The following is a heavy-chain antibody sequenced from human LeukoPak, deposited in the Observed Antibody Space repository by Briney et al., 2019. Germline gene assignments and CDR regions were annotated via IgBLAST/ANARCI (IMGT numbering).Heavy chain of an antibody. D-gene: IGHD2-2*02. CDR3: AKSLGYCSSTSCYIHFDY. J-gene: IGHJ4*02. CDR1: GYTFTSYW. V-gene: IGHV5-51*01. CDR2: IYPGDSDT. Sequence: GESLKIACRGSGYTFTSYWIGWVRLMPGKGLEWMGIIYPGDSDTRYSPSFQGQVTISADKSISTAYLQWSSLKASDTAMYYCAKSLGYCSSTSCYIHFDYWGQGTLVTVSS.